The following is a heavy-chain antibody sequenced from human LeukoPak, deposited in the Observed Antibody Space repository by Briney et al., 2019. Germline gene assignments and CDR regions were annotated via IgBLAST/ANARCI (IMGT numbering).Heavy chain of an antibody. CDR2: ISSSSSYI. CDR1: GFTFSSYK. J-gene: IGHJ3*02. CDR3: ARKSAGAFDI. V-gene: IGHV3-21*01. Sequence: GGSLRLSCAASGFTFSSYKMNWVRQAPGKGLEWVSSISSSSSYIYYADSVKGRFTISRDNAKNSLYLQMNSLRAEDTAVYYCARKSAGAFDIWGQGTMVTVSS. D-gene: IGHD4/OR15-4a*01.